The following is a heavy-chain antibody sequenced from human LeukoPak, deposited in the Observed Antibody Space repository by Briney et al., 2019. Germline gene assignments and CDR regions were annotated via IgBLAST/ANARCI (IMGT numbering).Heavy chain of an antibody. CDR1: RFTFSSYS. CDR3: ARPYCSGGSCTYYFDY. CDR2: ISSSSSYI. J-gene: IGHJ4*02. V-gene: IGHV3-21*01. Sequence: PGGSLRLSCAASRFTFSSYSMNWVRQAPGKGLEWVSSISSSSSYIYYADSVKGRFTISRDNAKNSLYLQMNSLRAEDTAVYYCARPYCSGGSCTYYFDYWGQGTLVTVSS. D-gene: IGHD2-15*01.